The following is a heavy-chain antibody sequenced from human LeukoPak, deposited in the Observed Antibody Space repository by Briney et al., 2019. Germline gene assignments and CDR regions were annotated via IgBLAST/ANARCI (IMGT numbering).Heavy chain of an antibody. CDR2: IYSGGST. CDR1: GFTVGSNY. Sequence: GGSLRLSCAASGFTVGSNYMSWVRQAPGKGLEWVSVIYSGGSTYYADSVKGRFTISRDNSKNTLYLQMNSLRAEDTAVYYCASESIAAAENFDYWGQGTLVTVSS. J-gene: IGHJ4*02. D-gene: IGHD6-13*01. CDR3: ASESIAAAENFDY. V-gene: IGHV3-66*01.